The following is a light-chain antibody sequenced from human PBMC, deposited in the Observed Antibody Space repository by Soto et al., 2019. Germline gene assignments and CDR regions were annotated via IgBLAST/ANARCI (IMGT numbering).Light chain of an antibody. CDR1: QGISSW. V-gene: IGKV1D-16*01. Sequence: IQMTQSPSSVSASVRDIVTINCRASQGISSWLAWYQQKPEKAPKSLIYAASSLQSGVPSRFNGSGSGTDFTLTISNLQPEDFATYYCQQYDKFPITFGQGTRLEIK. J-gene: IGKJ5*01. CDR2: AAS. CDR3: QQYDKFPIT.